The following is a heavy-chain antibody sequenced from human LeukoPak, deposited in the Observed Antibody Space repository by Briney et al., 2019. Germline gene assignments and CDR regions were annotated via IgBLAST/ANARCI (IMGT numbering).Heavy chain of an antibody. V-gene: IGHV1-46*01. D-gene: IGHD2-2*01. CDR1: GYTVTSYY. J-gene: IGHJ4*02. Sequence: ASVKVSCKASGYTVTSYYMHWVRQAPGQGLEWMAILNPSGGSSNYAQKFQGRATLTRATSTGTAYMELSSLRSEDTAVYYCARDQGPPYCSSTSCSFAGFIDYWGQGTLVTVSS. CDR2: LNPSGGSS. CDR3: ARDQGPPYCSSTSCSFAGFIDY.